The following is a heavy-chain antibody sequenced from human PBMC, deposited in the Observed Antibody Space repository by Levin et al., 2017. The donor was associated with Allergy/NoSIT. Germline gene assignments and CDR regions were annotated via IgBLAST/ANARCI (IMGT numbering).Heavy chain of an antibody. J-gene: IGHJ3*02. D-gene: IGHD3-10*01. CDR3: ARVTMVRGVSSGAFDI. CDR2: ISAYNGNT. V-gene: IGHV1-18*01. CDR1: GYTFTSYG. Sequence: ASVKVSCKASGYTFTSYGISWVRQAPGQGLEWMGWISAYNGNTNYAQKLQGRVTMTTDTSTSTAYMELRSLRSDDTAVYYCARVTMVRGVSSGAFDIWGQGTMVTVSS.